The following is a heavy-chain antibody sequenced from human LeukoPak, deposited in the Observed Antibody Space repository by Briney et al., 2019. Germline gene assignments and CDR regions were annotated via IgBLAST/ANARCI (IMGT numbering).Heavy chain of an antibody. CDR3: ARAERYFDWLLSFDY. J-gene: IGHJ4*02. CDR2: INAGNGNT. Sequence: ASVKVSCKASGYTFTSNAMHWVRQAPGQRLEWMGWINAGNGNTKYSQKFQGRVTITRDTSASTAYMELSSLRSEDTAVYYCARAERYFDWLLSFDYWGQGTLVTVSS. CDR1: GYTFTSNA. V-gene: IGHV1-3*01. D-gene: IGHD3-9*01.